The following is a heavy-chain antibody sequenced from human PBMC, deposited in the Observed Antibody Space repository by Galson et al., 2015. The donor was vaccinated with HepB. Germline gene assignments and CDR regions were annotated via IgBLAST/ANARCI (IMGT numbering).Heavy chain of an antibody. Sequence: SLRLSCAASGFTFDDYAMHWVRQAPGKGLEWVSGISWNSGSIGYADSVKGRFTISRDNAKNSLYLQMNSLRAEDTALYYCAKDKGSSGWYVDLWGRGTLVTVSS. J-gene: IGHJ2*01. D-gene: IGHD6-19*01. V-gene: IGHV3-9*01. CDR3: AKDKGSSGWYVDL. CDR1: GFTFDDYA. CDR2: ISWNSGSI.